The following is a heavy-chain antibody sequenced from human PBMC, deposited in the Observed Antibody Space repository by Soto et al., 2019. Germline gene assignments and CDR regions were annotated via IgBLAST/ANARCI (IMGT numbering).Heavy chain of an antibody. J-gene: IGHJ1*01. CDR1: GFTFSNA. CDR2: ISGSGGST. D-gene: IGHD4-17*01. CDR3: AKGPRVATVTKYFQH. Sequence: GGSLRLSCAASGFTFSNAMSWVRQAPGKGLEWVSAISGSGGSTYYADSVKGRFTISRDNSKNTLYLQMNSLRAEDTAVYYCAKGPRVATVTKYFQHWGQGTLVTVSS. V-gene: IGHV3-23*01.